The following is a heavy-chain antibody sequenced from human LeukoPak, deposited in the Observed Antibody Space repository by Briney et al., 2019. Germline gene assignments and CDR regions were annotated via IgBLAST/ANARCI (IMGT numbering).Heavy chain of an antibody. CDR3: AKHFWNPSVDV. J-gene: IGHJ6*02. V-gene: IGHV4-39*01. CDR2: IYNSGST. CDR1: GGSISNSNYY. D-gene: IGHD1-1*01. Sequence: SETLSLTCTVSGGSISNSNYYWDWIRQPPGKGLEWIGSIYNSGSTHYNPSLKSRVTISVDTSKNQFSLKLSSVTAADTAVYYCAKHFWNPSVDVWGQGTTVTVSS.